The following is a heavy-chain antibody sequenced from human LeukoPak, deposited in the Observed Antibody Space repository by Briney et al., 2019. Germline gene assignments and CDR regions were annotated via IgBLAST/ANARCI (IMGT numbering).Heavy chain of an antibody. CDR1: GFTFSTYG. CDR3: AKLSSYDFYGMDV. V-gene: IGHV3-30*18. D-gene: IGHD3-3*01. J-gene: IGHJ6*02. Sequence: GGSLRLSCAAAGFTFSTYGLHWVRQSPGKGLEWVAVISHDGSNKYYADSVKGRFTSSRDNSKNTLYLQMNNLRSEDTALYYCAKLSSYDFYGMDVWGQGTTVTVSS. CDR2: ISHDGSNK.